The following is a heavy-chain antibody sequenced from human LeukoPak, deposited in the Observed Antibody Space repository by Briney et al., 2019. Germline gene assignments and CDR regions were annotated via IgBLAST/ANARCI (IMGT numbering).Heavy chain of an antibody. Sequence: GGSLRLSCVGYGFSFSTYWMTWVRQAPGKGLEWVANIKQDGSEEYYVDSVRGRFTISRDNAKNSLHLQMNSLGAEDTAVYYCAREPVILTGYFRNYFMDVWGKGTTVTIAS. D-gene: IGHD3-9*01. CDR2: IKQDGSEE. CDR1: GFSFSTYW. V-gene: IGHV3-7*01. CDR3: AREPVILTGYFRNYFMDV. J-gene: IGHJ6*03.